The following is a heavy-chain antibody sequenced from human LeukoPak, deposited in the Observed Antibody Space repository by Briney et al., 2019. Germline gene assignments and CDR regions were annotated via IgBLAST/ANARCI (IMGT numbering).Heavy chain of an antibody. CDR2: INSDGSTT. J-gene: IGHJ5*02. D-gene: IGHD3-10*01. Sequence: GGSLRLSCAASGFTFSSYWMSWVRQAPGKGLVWVSRINSDGSTTSYADSVKGRFTISRDNSKNTLYLQMNSLRAEDTAVYFCARVATGSYDWFDPWGQGTLVTVSS. CDR3: ARVATGSYDWFDP. V-gene: IGHV3-74*01. CDR1: GFTFSSYW.